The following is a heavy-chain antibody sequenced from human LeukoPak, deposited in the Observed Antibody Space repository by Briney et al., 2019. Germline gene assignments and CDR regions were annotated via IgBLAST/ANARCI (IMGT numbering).Heavy chain of an antibody. J-gene: IGHJ5*02. V-gene: IGHV4-34*01. CDR2: INHSGST. D-gene: IGHD3-22*01. Sequence: SETLSLTCTVSGGSISSYYWSWIRQPPGKGLEWIGEINHSGSTNYNPSLKSRVTISVDTSKNQFSLKLSSVTAADTAVYYCARIYYYDSSGYSSRSLYNWFDPWGQGTLVTVSS. CDR1: GGSISSYY. CDR3: ARIYYYDSSGYSSRSLYNWFDP.